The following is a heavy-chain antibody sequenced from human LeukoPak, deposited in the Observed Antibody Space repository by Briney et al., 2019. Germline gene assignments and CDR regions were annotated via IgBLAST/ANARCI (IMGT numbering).Heavy chain of an antibody. V-gene: IGHV3-30*18. J-gene: IGHJ4*02. CDR1: GFTFRNYA. CDR3: AKDEPGSYSPSDY. Sequence: GRSLRLSCAASGFTFRNYAMHWVRQAPGKGLEWVAFISYDGNDKYYADSVKGRFTISRDNSKNTPYLQMNSLRAEDTAVYYCAKDEPGSYSPSDYWGQGTLVTVSP. CDR2: ISYDGNDK. D-gene: IGHD3-10*01.